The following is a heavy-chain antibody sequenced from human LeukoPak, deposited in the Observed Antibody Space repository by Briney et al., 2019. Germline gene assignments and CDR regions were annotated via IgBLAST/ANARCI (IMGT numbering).Heavy chain of an antibody. CDR2: ISGSGGGT. CDR3: AKDTLYYDFWSGYYMRGPIDY. V-gene: IGHV3-23*01. D-gene: IGHD3-3*01. CDR1: GFTFSSYA. J-gene: IGHJ4*02. Sequence: GGSLRLSCAASGFTFSSYAMSWVRQAPGKGLEWVSAISGSGGGTYYADSVKGRFTISRDNSKNTLYLQMNSLRAEDTAVYYCAKDTLYYDFWSGYYMRGPIDYWGQGTLVTVSS.